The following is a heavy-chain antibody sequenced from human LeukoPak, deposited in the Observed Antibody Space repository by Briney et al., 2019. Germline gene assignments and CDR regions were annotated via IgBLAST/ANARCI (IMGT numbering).Heavy chain of an antibody. V-gene: IGHV4-39*01. J-gene: IGHJ2*01. D-gene: IGHD1-26*01. CDR1: GGSISSSSYC. CDR3: AVGATTLWYFDL. Sequence: PSETLSLTCTVSGGSISSSSYCWGWIRQPPGKGLDWIRRIHYSGSTYSNPSLQSRVTISVDTSKNQFSLKRSSVTAADTAVYYCAVGATTLWYFDLWGRDTLATVSS. CDR2: IHYSGST.